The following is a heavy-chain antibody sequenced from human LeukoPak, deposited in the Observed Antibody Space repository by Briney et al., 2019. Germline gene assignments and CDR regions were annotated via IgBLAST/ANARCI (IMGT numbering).Heavy chain of an antibody. D-gene: IGHD3-22*01. Sequence: SETLSLTCTVSGGSISSYYWSWIRQPPGKGLEWIGYIYYSGSTNYNPSLKSRVTISVDTSKNQFSLKLSSVTAADTAVYYCAANATDSSGYTKYAFDIWGQGTMVTVSS. CDR2: IYYSGST. CDR3: AANATDSSGYTKYAFDI. J-gene: IGHJ3*02. CDR1: GGSISSYY. V-gene: IGHV4-59*12.